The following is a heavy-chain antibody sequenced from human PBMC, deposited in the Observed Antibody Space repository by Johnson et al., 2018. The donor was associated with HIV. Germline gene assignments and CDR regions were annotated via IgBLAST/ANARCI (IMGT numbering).Heavy chain of an antibody. J-gene: IGHJ3*02. V-gene: IGHV3-66*01. CDR1: GFSVSSYY. Sequence: VQLVESGGGLVQPGGSLTLSCAAPGFSVSSYYMTWVRQAPGKGLDWVSVISSGGDTYYADSVRGRFSISRDNAKNTLHLQMNSLRAEDTAVYYCARESYGAYGAFDIWGQGTMVTVSS. CDR3: ARESYGAYGAFDI. CDR2: ISSGGDT. D-gene: IGHD4-17*01.